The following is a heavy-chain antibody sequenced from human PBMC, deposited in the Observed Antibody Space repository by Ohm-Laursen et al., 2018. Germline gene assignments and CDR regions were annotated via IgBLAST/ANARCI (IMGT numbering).Heavy chain of an antibody. J-gene: IGHJ4*02. V-gene: IGHV3-48*01. Sequence: SLRLSCAASGFTFGTYRLYWVRPAPGKGIEWLSYIDASGGIIYYAASLNGRFTISRDNAKNSLYLQMYNLRGEETAMYYCARGAPFYGRFDYWGQGTLVTVSS. D-gene: IGHD2/OR15-2a*01. CDR1: GFTFGTYR. CDR2: IDASGGII. CDR3: ARGAPFYGRFDY.